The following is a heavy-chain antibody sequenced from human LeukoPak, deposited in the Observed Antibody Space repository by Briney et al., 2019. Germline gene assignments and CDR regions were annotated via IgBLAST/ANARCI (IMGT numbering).Heavy chain of an antibody. V-gene: IGHV1-46*01. CDR1: GYSFTTYY. Sequence: ASVKVSCKATGYSFTTYYIHWMLQAPGRGLEWMGIINPSDGSTSSAQKFQGRVTMTSDTSTSTVYMELSSLTYDDTAVYYCARDVVVEVGMLPTDSWFDPWGRGTLVAVSS. J-gene: IGHJ5*02. CDR3: ARDVVVEVGMLPTDSWFDP. D-gene: IGHD2-15*01. CDR2: INPSDGST.